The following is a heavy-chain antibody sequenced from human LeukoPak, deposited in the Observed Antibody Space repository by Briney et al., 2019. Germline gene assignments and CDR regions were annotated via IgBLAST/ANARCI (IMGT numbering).Heavy chain of an antibody. CDR2: IYTTGAT. J-gene: IGHJ4*02. CDR1: SGSINSYF. D-gene: IGHD2-2*02. Sequence: SSETLSLTCTVSSGSINSYFWGWVRQPPGKGLEWIGRIYTTGATHYNPSLKSRLTMSIDTSTNQFSLKLTSMTAADTAVYYCGRQGYTASHYFLDFWSQGTLVAVS. V-gene: IGHV4-4*07. CDR3: GRQGYTASHYFLDF.